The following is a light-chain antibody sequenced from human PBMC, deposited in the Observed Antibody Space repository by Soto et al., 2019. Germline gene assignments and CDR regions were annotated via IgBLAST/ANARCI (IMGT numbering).Light chain of an antibody. J-gene: IGLJ2*01. CDR2: YDD. CDR1: SSNIGNNA. V-gene: IGLV1-36*01. Sequence: QSVLTQPPSVSEAPRQRVTISCSGSSSNIGNNAVNWYQQLPGKAPKLLIYYDDLLPSGVSDRFSGSKAGTSASLAISGLQSEDEADYYCAAWDDSLQGVVFGGVTNLTVL. CDR3: AAWDDSLQGVV.